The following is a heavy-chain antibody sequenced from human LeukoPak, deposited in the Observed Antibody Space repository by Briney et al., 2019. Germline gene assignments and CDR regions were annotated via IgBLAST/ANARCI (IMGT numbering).Heavy chain of an antibody. CDR3: ARGIDSFNSSSWHYFDY. CDR1: GGSLSGYY. D-gene: IGHD6-13*01. Sequence: SETLSLTCAVYGGSLSGYYWSWIRQPPGKGLEWIGEINHSGSTNYNPSLKSRVTISVDTSKNQFSLKLSSVTAADTAVYYCARGIDSFNSSSWHYFDYWGQGTLVTVSS. V-gene: IGHV4-34*01. CDR2: INHSGST. J-gene: IGHJ4*02.